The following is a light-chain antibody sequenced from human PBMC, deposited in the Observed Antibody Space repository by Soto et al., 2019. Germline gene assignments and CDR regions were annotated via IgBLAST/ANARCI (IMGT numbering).Light chain of an antibody. CDR3: LQSYSTPLLT. J-gene: IGKJ4*01. V-gene: IGKV1-39*01. CDR2: AAS. CDR1: QSISSY. Sequence: DIQVTQAPSSFSASGDDRVTITRRASQSISSYSNWYQQNPWKAPKHQIYAASILQSRVPSRVSGSGSGTGFGLIIMSLQPEDCATYYCLQSYSTPLLTFGGGAKVEIK.